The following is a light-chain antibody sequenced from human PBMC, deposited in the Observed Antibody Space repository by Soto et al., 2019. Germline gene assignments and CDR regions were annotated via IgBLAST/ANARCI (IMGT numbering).Light chain of an antibody. V-gene: IGLV1-44*01. CDR1: SSNIGSNP. CDR3: AAWDDSLNGYVV. Sequence: QPVLTQPPSASGTPGQRVTISCSGSSSNIGSNPVNWYQQVPGTAPKLLIYNSHQRPSGVPDRFSGSKSGPSASLAISGLQSEDEAEYFCAAWDDSLNGYVVFGGGTKLTVL. CDR2: NSH. J-gene: IGLJ2*01.